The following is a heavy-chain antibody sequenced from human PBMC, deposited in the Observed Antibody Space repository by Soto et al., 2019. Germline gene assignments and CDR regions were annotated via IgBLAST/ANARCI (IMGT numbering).Heavy chain of an antibody. Sequence: QVQLQESGPGLVKPSETLSLTCTVSGGSVSSGSYYWSWIRQPPGKGLEWIGYIYYSGSTNYNPCLKSRDTIAVETSKNRFSLKLSSVTAADTAVYDCAREGQLPRGVFDYWGQGTLVTVAS. CDR3: AREGQLPRGVFDY. D-gene: IGHD2-2*01. V-gene: IGHV4-61*01. CDR1: GGSVSSGSYY. CDR2: IYYSGST. J-gene: IGHJ4*02.